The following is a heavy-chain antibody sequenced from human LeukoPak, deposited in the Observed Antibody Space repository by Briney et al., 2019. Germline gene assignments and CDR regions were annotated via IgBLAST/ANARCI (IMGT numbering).Heavy chain of an antibody. CDR2: ISYDGSNK. V-gene: IGHV3-30*18. J-gene: IGHJ4*02. Sequence: GGSLRLSCAASGFTFDDYGMHWVRQAPGKGLEWVAVISYDGSNKYYADSVKGRFTISRDNSKNTLYLQMNSLRAEDTAVYYCAKSPSDSSGNYFDYWGQGTLVTVSS. CDR3: AKSPSDSSGNYFDY. D-gene: IGHD3-22*01. CDR1: GFTFDDYG.